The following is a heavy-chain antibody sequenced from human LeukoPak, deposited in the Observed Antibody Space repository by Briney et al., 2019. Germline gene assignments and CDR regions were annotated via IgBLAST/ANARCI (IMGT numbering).Heavy chain of an antibody. CDR1: GFTVSSNY. Sequence: GGSLRLSCAASGFTVSSNYMSWVRQAPGKGLEWVSVIYRGGSTYYADSVKGRFTISRDNSKNTLYLQMNSLRAEDTAVYYCARGRDCGGDCYSNEYFQHWGQGTLVTVSS. D-gene: IGHD2-21*02. CDR3: ARGRDCGGDCYSNEYFQH. V-gene: IGHV3-53*01. J-gene: IGHJ1*01. CDR2: IYRGGST.